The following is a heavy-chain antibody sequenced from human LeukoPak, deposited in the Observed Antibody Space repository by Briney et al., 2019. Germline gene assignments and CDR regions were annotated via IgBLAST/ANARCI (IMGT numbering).Heavy chain of an antibody. CDR3: ATRGYSGYDSKSSRAFDI. J-gene: IGHJ3*02. CDR2: ISSSSSYI. D-gene: IGHD5-12*01. V-gene: IGHV3-21*01. Sequence: GGSLILSCAASGFTFSSYSMNWVRQAPGKGLEWVSSISSSSSYIYYADSVKGRFTISRDNAKNSLYLQMNSLRAEDTAVYYCATRGYSGYDSKSSRAFDIWGQGTMVTVSS. CDR1: GFTFSSYS.